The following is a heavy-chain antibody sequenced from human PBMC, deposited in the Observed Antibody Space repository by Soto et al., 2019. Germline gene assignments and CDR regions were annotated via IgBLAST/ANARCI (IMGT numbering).Heavy chain of an antibody. Sequence: PSETLSLTCTVSGGSISSGGYYWSWIRQHPGKGLEWIGYIYYSGSTYYNPSLKSRVTISVDTSKNQFSLKLSSVTAADTAVYYCARTVHSREPPTTFDYWGQGTLVTVS. D-gene: IGHD2-21*01. J-gene: IGHJ4*02. CDR2: IYYSGST. V-gene: IGHV4-31*03. CDR1: GGSISSGGYY. CDR3: ARTVHSREPPTTFDY.